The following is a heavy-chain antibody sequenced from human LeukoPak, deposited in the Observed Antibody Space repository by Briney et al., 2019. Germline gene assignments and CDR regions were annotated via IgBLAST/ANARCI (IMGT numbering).Heavy chain of an antibody. J-gene: IGHJ6*02. CDR1: GFTFSSYA. Sequence: PGRSLRLSCAASGFTFSSYAMHWVRQAPGKGLEWVAVISYDGSNKYYADSVKGRFTISRDNSKNTLYLQMNSLRAEDTAVYYCARVYWWKRNYYYYGMDVWGQGTTVTVSS. CDR2: ISYDGSNK. CDR3: ARVYWWKRNYYYYGMDV. V-gene: IGHV3-30*04. D-gene: IGHD2-8*02.